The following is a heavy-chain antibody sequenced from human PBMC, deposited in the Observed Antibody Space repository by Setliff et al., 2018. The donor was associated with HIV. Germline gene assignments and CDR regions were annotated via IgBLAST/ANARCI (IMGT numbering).Heavy chain of an antibody. V-gene: IGHV4-39*01. Sequence: SETLSLTCNVSGGSISSSSYYWGWIRQPPGKGLEWIGSIYYSGSTNYNPTLKSRVTISVDTSKNQFSLKLSSVTAADTAVYSCAISYYYGSWVPGYYFDYWGQGTLVTVSS. CDR3: AISYYYGSWVPGYYFDY. D-gene: IGHD3-10*01. CDR2: IYYSGST. J-gene: IGHJ4*02. CDR1: GGSISSSSYY.